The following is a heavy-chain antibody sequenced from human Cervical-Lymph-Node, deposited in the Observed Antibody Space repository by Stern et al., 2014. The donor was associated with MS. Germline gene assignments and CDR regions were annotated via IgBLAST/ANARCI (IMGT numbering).Heavy chain of an antibody. Sequence: VQLVESGAEVKTTGSSLKVSCKASGGTFNTYDIVWVRQAPGQGLEWMGGIITIFGEASYAQKLQGRVTITADESTSTAYMELSRLTSEDTAVYYCARGGDYYGSGSQLSVGVFDIWGQGTMVIVSS. CDR1: GGTFNTYD. V-gene: IGHV1-69*01. CDR2: IITIFGEA. CDR3: ARGGDYYGSGSQLSVGVFDI. J-gene: IGHJ3*02. D-gene: IGHD3-10*01.